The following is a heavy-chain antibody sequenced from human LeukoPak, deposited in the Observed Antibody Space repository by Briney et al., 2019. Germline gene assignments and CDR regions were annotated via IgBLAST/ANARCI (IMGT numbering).Heavy chain of an antibody. CDR1: GFTFSSYA. V-gene: IGHV3-23*01. Sequence: PGGSLRLSCAASGFTFSSYAMSWVRQAPGKGLEWVSAISGSGGSTYYADSVKGRFTISRDNSKNTLYLQMSSLRAEDTAVYYCARDPANYDFWSGYYYYFDYWGQGTLVTVSS. CDR3: ARDPANYDFWSGYYYYFDY. CDR2: ISGSGGST. D-gene: IGHD3-3*01. J-gene: IGHJ4*02.